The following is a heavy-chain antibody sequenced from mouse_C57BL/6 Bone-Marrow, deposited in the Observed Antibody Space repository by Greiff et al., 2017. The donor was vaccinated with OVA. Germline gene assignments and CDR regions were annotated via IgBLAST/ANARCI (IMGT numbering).Heavy chain of an antibody. Sequence: DVKLVESGGDLVKPGGFLKLSCAASGFTFSSYGMSWVRQTPDKRLEWVATISSGGSYTYYPDSVKGRFTISRDNAKNTLYLQMSSLKSEDTAMYYCARLTTMITTRYFDYWGQGTTLTVSS. D-gene: IGHD2-4*01. CDR2: ISSGGSYT. CDR1: GFTFSSYG. J-gene: IGHJ2*01. CDR3: ARLTTMITTRYFDY. V-gene: IGHV5-6*02.